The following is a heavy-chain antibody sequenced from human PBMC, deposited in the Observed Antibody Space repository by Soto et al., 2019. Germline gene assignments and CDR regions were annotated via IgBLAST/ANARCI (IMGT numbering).Heavy chain of an antibody. Sequence: ASVKVSFKASGYTFTSYYMHWVRQAPGQGLEWMGIINPSGGSTSYAQKFQGRVTMTRDTSTSTVYMELSSLRSEDTAVYYCARDRVAAAGRPPWFDPWGQGTLVTVSS. V-gene: IGHV1-46*01. D-gene: IGHD6-13*01. CDR2: INPSGGST. J-gene: IGHJ5*02. CDR3: ARDRVAAAGRPPWFDP. CDR1: GYTFTSYY.